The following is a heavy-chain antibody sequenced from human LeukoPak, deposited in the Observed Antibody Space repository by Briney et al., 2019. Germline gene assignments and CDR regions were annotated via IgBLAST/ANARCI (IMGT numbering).Heavy chain of an antibody. Sequence: SETLSLTCAAYGGSFSGYYWSWIRQPPGKGLEWIGEINHSGSTNYNPSLKSRVTISVDTSKNQFSLKLSSVTAADTAVYYCARWGSRGYDYWGQGTLVTVSS. CDR3: ARWGSRGYDY. J-gene: IGHJ4*02. CDR2: INHSGST. CDR1: GGSFSGYY. D-gene: IGHD5-12*01. V-gene: IGHV4-34*01.